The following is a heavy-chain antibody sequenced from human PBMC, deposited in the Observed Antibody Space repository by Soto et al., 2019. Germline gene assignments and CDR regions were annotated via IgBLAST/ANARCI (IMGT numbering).Heavy chain of an antibody. Sequence: SETLSLTCTVSGGSISSSSYYWGWIRQPPGKGLEWIGNIYYSGSTYYNPSLKSRVTISVDTSKNQFSLKLSSVTAADTAVYYCARASPDYYDILTGSLDYYGMDVWGQGTTVTVSS. D-gene: IGHD3-9*01. J-gene: IGHJ6*02. V-gene: IGHV4-39*07. CDR1: GGSISSSSYY. CDR3: ARASPDYYDILTGSLDYYGMDV. CDR2: IYYSGST.